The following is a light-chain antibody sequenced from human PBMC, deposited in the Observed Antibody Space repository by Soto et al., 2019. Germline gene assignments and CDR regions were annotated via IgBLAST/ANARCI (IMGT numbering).Light chain of an antibody. J-gene: IGKJ1*01. CDR2: SAY. Sequence: EIVLTQSPATLSLSPGGRAPLSCRASKSISDTLAWYQQKPGQAPRLLIYSAYRGATGLPDRLRGRVAGTACTRTISSLQSEVGEVYCGQQSKYSPWTFGQGTKVDI. CDR3: QQSKYSPWT. CDR1: KSISDT. V-gene: IGKV3-15*01.